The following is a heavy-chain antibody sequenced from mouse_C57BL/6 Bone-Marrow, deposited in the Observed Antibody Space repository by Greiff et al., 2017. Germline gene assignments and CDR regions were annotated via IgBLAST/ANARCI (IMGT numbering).Heavy chain of an antibody. CDR1: GYTFTSYG. Sequence: VQLQQSGAELARPGASVKLSCKASGYTFTSYGISWVKQRTGQGLEWIGEIYPRSGNTYYNEKFKGKATLTADKSSSTAYMELRSLTSEDSAVYFCASPKTAQATKFAYWGQGTLVTVSA. J-gene: IGHJ3*01. V-gene: IGHV1-81*01. D-gene: IGHD3-2*02. CDR2: IYPRSGNT. CDR3: ASPKTAQATKFAY.